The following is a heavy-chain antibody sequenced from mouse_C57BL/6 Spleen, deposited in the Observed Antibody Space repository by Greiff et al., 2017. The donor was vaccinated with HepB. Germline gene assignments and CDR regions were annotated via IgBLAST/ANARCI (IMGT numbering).Heavy chain of an antibody. V-gene: IGHV1-63*01. CDR1: GYTFTNYW. CDR2: IYPGGGYT. Sequence: QVQLKQSGAELVRPGTSVKMSCKASGYTFTNYWIGWAKQRPGHGLEWIGDIYPGGGYTNYNEKFKGKATFTADTSSNTAYMQLSSLTTEDSAIYYCARAAQAYSFAYWGQGTLVTVSA. D-gene: IGHD3-2*02. J-gene: IGHJ3*01. CDR3: ARAAQAYSFAY.